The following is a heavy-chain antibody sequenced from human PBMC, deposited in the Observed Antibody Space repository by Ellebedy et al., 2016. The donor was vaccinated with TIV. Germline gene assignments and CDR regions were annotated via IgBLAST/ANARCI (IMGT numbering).Heavy chain of an antibody. CDR2: ISGSCGST. CDR1: GFTFSSYA. J-gene: IGHJ5*02. V-gene: IGHV3-23*01. Sequence: PGGSLRLSCAASGFTFSSYAMSWVRQAPGKGLEWVSAISGSCGSTYYADSVKGRFSTSRDNAKSSLYLHMSSLRDADTAVYYCSREGSGFDPWGQGTLVTVSS. CDR3: SREGSGFDP.